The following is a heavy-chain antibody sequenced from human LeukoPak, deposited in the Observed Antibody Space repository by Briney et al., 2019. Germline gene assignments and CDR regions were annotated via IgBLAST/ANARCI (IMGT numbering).Heavy chain of an antibody. V-gene: IGHV1-69*05. D-gene: IGHD3-10*01. CDR1: GGTFNSYA. CDR3: ARDPTITMVRGVDYYYYYMDV. Sequence: GASVKVSCKASGGTFNSYAISWVRQAPGQGLEWMGGIIPIFGTANYAQKLQGRVTMTTDTSTSTAYMELRSLRSDDTAVYYCARDPTITMVRGVDYYYYYMDVWGKGTTVTISS. CDR2: IIPIFGTA. J-gene: IGHJ6*03.